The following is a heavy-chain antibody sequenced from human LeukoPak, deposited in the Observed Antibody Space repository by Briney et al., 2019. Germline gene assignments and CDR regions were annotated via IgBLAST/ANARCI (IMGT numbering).Heavy chain of an antibody. CDR3: ASGYSYGLDF. V-gene: IGHV3-7*02. J-gene: IGHJ4*02. Sequence: GGSLRLSCAASGFTFSSYWISWVRQAPGKGLEWVANIKQDGSEKYYVDSVKGRFTISRDNAKSSLFLQMNRLRAEDTSVYFCASGYSYGLDFWGQGTLVTVSS. D-gene: IGHD5-12*01. CDR1: GFTFSSYW. CDR2: IKQDGSEK.